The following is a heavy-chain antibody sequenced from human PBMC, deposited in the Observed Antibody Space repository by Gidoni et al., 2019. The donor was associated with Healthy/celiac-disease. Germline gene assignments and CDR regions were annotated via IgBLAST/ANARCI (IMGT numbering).Heavy chain of an antibody. Sequence: QVQLVPYGAEVKKPGASVKVSCKASGYTSTSYDINWVRQDTGQVLEWMGWMNPNSGNTGYAQKFQGRVTMTRNTSISTAYMELSSLRSEDTAVCYCTRYCSSTSCYFFGFDPWGQGTLVTVSS. CDR3: TRYCSSTSCYFFGFDP. V-gene: IGHV1-8*01. D-gene: IGHD2-2*01. CDR1: GYTSTSYD. CDR2: MNPNSGNT. J-gene: IGHJ5*02.